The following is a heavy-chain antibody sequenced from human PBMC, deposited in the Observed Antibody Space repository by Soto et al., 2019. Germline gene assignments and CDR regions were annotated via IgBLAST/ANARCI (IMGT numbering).Heavy chain of an antibody. Sequence: GGSLRLSCEVSGLTFSNFAMSWVSQAPGKGLEWASAIGGSSGTTFYADSVKGRFTISKDYAKNMLYLQMNSLRAEDTAVYYCAKFKGFNWNYVFDYWGQGVPVTVSS. V-gene: IGHV3-23*01. D-gene: IGHD1-7*01. CDR3: AKFKGFNWNYVFDY. CDR1: GLTFSNFA. CDR2: IGGSSGTT. J-gene: IGHJ4*02.